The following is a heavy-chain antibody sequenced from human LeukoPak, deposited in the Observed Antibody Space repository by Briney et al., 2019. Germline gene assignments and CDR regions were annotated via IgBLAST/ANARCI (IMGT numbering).Heavy chain of an antibody. Sequence: ASVKVSCKASGYTFTNYDINWVRQATGQGLEWMGWMNPNSGHTDYAQKFQGRVTMTRNTSISTAYMELSSLRSEDTAVYYCARKVPNDSSGYYYRGQFDPWGQGTLVTVSS. J-gene: IGHJ5*02. D-gene: IGHD3-22*01. CDR1: GYTFTNYD. V-gene: IGHV1-8*01. CDR2: MNPNSGHT. CDR3: ARKVPNDSSGYYYRGQFDP.